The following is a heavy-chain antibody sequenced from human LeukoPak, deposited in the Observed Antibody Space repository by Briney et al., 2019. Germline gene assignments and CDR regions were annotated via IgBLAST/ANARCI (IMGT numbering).Heavy chain of an antibody. CDR2: ISGSGGTT. D-gene: IGHD1-26*01. J-gene: IGHJ4*02. V-gene: IGHV3-23*01. Sequence: GGSLRLSCSASGFTFSSYAMTWVRQAPGKGLEWVSAISGSGGTTYYADSVKGRFTISRDNSKNMLYLQLNSLRAEDTAVYYCLIVGASPDFDYRGQGSLVTVSS. CDR3: LIVGASPDFDY. CDR1: GFTFSSYA.